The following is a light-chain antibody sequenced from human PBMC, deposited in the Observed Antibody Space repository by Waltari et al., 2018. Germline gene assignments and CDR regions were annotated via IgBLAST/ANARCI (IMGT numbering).Light chain of an antibody. Sequence: DIQMTQSPSSLSASVGDRVTITCRASQSISNYLNWYKQKPGKVPKLLIYAASTLHSGVPSRFSGSGSGTEFTLTISSLQVEDFATYYCQQSYSTAPETFGQGTRVDMK. J-gene: IGKJ1*01. V-gene: IGKV1-39*01. CDR1: QSISNY. CDR3: QQSYSTAPET. CDR2: AAS.